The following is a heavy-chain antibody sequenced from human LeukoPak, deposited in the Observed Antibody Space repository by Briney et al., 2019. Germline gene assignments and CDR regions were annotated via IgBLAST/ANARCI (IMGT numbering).Heavy chain of an antibody. CDR3: ARDRDDYYDSSGYYTLLLDY. CDR1: GGSFGGYY. CDR2: INHSGST. D-gene: IGHD3-22*01. Sequence: KPSETLSLTCAVYGGSFGGYYWSWIRQPPGKGLEWIGEINHSGSTNYNPSLKSRVTISVDPSKTQFSLKLSSVTAADTAVYYCARDRDDYYDSSGYYTLLLDYWGQGTLVTVSS. V-gene: IGHV4-34*01. J-gene: IGHJ4*02.